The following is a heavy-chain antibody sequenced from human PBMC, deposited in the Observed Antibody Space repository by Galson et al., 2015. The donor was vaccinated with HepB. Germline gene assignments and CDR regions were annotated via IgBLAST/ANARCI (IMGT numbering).Heavy chain of an antibody. CDR2: ISSSGSTI. Sequence: SLRLSCAASGFTFSDYYMSWIRQAPGKGLEWVSYISSSGSTIYYADSVEGRFTISRDNAKNSLYLQMNSLRAEDTAVYYCARATMTTSYYYYYGMDVWGQGTTVTVSS. V-gene: IGHV3-11*01. J-gene: IGHJ6*02. CDR1: GFTFSDYY. D-gene: IGHD4-17*01. CDR3: ARATMTTSYYYYYGMDV.